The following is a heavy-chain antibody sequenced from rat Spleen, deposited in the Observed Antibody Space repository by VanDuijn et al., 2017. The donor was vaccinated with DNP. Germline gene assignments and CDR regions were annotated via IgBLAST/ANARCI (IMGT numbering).Heavy chain of an antibody. CDR1: GFTFSSFP. Sequence: EVQLVESGGGLVQPGRSLKLSCAASGFTFSSFPMAWVRQAPTKGLEWVAAISPGGGNTYSPDSVKGRFTISRDNAKNTLYLQMNSLRSEDTATYFCATYYGYNSYFFDYWGQGVMVTVSS. D-gene: IGHD1-9*01. J-gene: IGHJ2*01. CDR2: ISPGGGNT. V-gene: IGHV5S13*01. CDR3: ATYYGYNSYFFDY.